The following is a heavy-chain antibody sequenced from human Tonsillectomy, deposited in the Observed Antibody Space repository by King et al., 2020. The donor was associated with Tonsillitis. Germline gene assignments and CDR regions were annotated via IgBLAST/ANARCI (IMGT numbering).Heavy chain of an antibody. D-gene: IGHD2-2*01. CDR1: GYTFTGYH. Sequence: QWQLVQSGAEVKKPGASVKVSCKASGYTFTGYHIHWVRQAPGQGLEWMGWINPNSGGTKYAQKFQCRVTMTRDTSISTAYMELSRLRSDDTAVYYCARVPQLRPPGHNWFDPWGQGTLVTVSS. CDR3: ARVPQLRPPGHNWFDP. J-gene: IGHJ5*02. CDR2: INPNSGGT. V-gene: IGHV1-2*02.